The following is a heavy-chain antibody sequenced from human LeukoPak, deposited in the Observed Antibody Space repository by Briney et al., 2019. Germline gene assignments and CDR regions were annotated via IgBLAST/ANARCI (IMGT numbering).Heavy chain of an antibody. CDR1: GGSISSGGYY. CDR2: IYYSGST. D-gene: IGHD4-11*01. Sequence: SQTLSLTCTVSGGSISSGGYYWSWIRQHPGKGPEWIGYIYYSGSTYYNPSLKSRVTISVDTSKNQFSLKLSSVTAADTAVYYCARSGESDYSNYDWGQGTLVTVSS. V-gene: IGHV4-31*03. CDR3: ARSGESDYSNYD. J-gene: IGHJ4*02.